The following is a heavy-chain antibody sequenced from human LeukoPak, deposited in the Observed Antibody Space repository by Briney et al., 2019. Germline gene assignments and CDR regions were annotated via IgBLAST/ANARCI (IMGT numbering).Heavy chain of an antibody. CDR2: ISSSGSFR. J-gene: IGHJ4*02. CDR3: ARGTWDY. CDR1: GFTFNTYK. Sequence: GGSLRLSCAVSGFTFNTYKMNWVRQAPGKGLEWVSSISSSGSFRYFAGSVKGRFTISKDNAKNLLLLQMNNLRVDDTAVYYCARGTWDYWGQGTLGTVSS. D-gene: IGHD1-14*01. V-gene: IGHV3-21*01.